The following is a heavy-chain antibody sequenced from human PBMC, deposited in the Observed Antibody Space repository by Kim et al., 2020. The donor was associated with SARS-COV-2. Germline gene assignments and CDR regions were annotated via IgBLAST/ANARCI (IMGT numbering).Heavy chain of an antibody. CDR2: INYNSSRI. CDR3: AKARRTDSNWFDP. Sequence: GGSLRLSCAASGFSFNDSAMHWVRQAPGKGLEWVSGINYNSSRIGYADSVKGRFTISRDNAKNSLYLQMNSLRDEDTALYFCAKARRTDSNWFDPWGQGTPVTVSS. V-gene: IGHV3-9*01. J-gene: IGHJ5*02. CDR1: GFSFNDSA.